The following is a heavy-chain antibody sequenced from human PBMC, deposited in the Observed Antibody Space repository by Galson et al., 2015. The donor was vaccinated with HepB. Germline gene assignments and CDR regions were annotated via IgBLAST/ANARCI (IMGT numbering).Heavy chain of an antibody. CDR1: GGPFSGYY. CDR3: ARGVNENRDPFDY. Sequence: TLSLTCAVYGGPFSGYYWSWIRQPPGKGLEWIGEINHSGSTNYNPSLKSRVTISVDTSKNQFSLKLSSVTAADTAVYYCARGVNENRDPFDYWGQGTLVTVSS. J-gene: IGHJ4*02. V-gene: IGHV4-34*01. D-gene: IGHD5-24*01. CDR2: INHSGST.